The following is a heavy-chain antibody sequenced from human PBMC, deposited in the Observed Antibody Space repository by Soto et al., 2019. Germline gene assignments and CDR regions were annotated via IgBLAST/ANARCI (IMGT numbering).Heavy chain of an antibody. J-gene: IGHJ4*02. CDR1: GGSISSYY. CDR3: ARDSGDWNYGGFDY. V-gene: IGHV4-59*01. Sequence: SETLSLTCTVSGGSISSYYWSWIRQPPGKGLEWIGYIYYSGSTNYNPSLKSRVTISVDTSKNQFSLKLSSVTAADTVVYYCARDSGDWNYGGFDYWGQGTLVTVSS. CDR2: IYYSGST. D-gene: IGHD1-7*01.